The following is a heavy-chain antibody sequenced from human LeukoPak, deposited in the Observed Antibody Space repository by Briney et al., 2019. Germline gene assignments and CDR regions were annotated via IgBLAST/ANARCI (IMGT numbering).Heavy chain of an antibody. CDR1: GLTFSSHW. Sequence: GGSLRLSCAASGLTFSSHWMSWIRQAPGKGLEWVANIKQDESEKFYVDSVKGRFTISRDNAKQSLYLQMDSLRAEDTAVYYCVRDKGGLLRVFDYWGQGTLVTVSS. CDR3: VRDKGGLLRVFDY. D-gene: IGHD3-10*01. V-gene: IGHV3-7*01. J-gene: IGHJ4*02. CDR2: IKQDESEK.